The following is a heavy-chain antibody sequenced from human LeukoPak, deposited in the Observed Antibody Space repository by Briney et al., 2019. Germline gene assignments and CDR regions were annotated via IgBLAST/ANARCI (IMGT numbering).Heavy chain of an antibody. Sequence: PGESLTPSCAASPLIFSNSAISWVRQAPGKGLEWVSAIGGGGVTKFYADSVRGRFSISRDNSKNTLYLQMNSLRAEDTAVYYCAKLIMYGDPRGYFQECGQGILVTVSS. J-gene: IGHJ1*01. CDR1: PLIFSNSA. D-gene: IGHD4-17*01. V-gene: IGHV3-23*01. CDR3: AKLIMYGDPRGYFQE. CDR2: IGGGGVTK.